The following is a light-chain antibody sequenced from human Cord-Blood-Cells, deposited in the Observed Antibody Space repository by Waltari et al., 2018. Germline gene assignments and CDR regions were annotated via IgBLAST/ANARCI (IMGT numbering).Light chain of an antibody. J-gene: IGKJ4*01. V-gene: IGKV3-15*01. CDR3: QQYNNWPLT. CDR2: GAS. Sequence: ELAMTQSPVTLSVSPGERATLSCRASESVSSNLAWYQQKPGQAPRLLIYGASTRATGIPARFSGSGSGTEFTLTISSLQSEDFAVYYCQQYNNWPLTFGGGTKVEIK. CDR1: ESVSSN.